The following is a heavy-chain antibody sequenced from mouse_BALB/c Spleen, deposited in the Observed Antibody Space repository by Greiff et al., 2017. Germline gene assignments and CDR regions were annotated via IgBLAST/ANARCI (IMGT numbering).Heavy chain of an antibody. CDR2: ISYSGST. V-gene: IGHV3-2*02. CDR1: GYSITSDYA. Sequence: EVMLVESGPGLVKPSQSLSLTCTVTGYSITSDYAWNWIRQFPGNKLEWMGYISYSGSTSYNPSLKSRISITRDTSKNQFFLQLNSVTTEDTATYYCAREGDGYSFAYWGQGTLVTVSA. D-gene: IGHD2-3*01. J-gene: IGHJ3*01. CDR3: AREGDGYSFAY.